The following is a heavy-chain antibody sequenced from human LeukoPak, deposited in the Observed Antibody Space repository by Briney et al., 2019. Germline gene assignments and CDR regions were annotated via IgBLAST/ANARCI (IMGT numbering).Heavy chain of an antibody. CDR1: GYTFTSYG. CDR3: ARDPLHGDV. J-gene: IGHJ6*04. V-gene: IGHV1-18*01. CDR2: IGAYNGNT. D-gene: IGHD4-11*01. Sequence: ASVKVSCKASGYTFTSYGISWVRQAPGQGLEWMGWIGAYNGNTNYAQKFQGRVTMTRDTSISTAYMELSRLRSDDTAVYYCARDPLHGDVWGKGTTVTVSS.